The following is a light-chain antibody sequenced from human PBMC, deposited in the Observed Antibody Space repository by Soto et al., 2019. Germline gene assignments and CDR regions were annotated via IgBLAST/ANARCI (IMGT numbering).Light chain of an antibody. V-gene: IGKV3-15*01. CDR1: QSISDT. CDR3: QQFKSCPIT. CDR2: SAS. J-gene: IGKJ5*01. Sequence: EIVMTQSPATLSVSPGGRATLSCRASQSISDTLAWYQQKPGQAPRLLIYSASRGATGFPARFSGSGSGTDFTLTISSLQPEDFGTYYCQQFKSCPITFGQGTRLEIK.